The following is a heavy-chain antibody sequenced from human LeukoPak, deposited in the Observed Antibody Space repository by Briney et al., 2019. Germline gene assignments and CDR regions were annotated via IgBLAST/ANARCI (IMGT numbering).Heavy chain of an antibody. V-gene: IGHV4-34*01. CDR1: GGSFSGYY. D-gene: IGHD1-1*01. CDR3: ARGSERTGNWFDP. Sequence: PSETLSLTCAVYGGSFSGYYWSWIRQPPGKGLEWIGEINHSGSTNYNPSLKSRVTISVDTSKNQFSLKLSSVTAADTAAYYCARGSERTGNWFDPWGQGTLVTVSS. CDR2: INHSGST. J-gene: IGHJ5*02.